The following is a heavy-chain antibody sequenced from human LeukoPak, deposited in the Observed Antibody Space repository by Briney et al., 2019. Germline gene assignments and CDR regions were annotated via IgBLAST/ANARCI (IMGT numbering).Heavy chain of an antibody. J-gene: IGHJ4*02. CDR3: ARNPGYSYGIDY. CDR2: MNPNSGNT. D-gene: IGHD5-18*01. CDR1: GYTFTSYD. V-gene: IGHV1-8*01. Sequence: ASVKVSCKASGYTFTSYDINWVRQATGQGLEWMGWMNPNSGNTGYAQKFQGRVTMTRNTSISTAYMELSSLRSEDTAVYYCARNPGYSYGIDYWDQGTLVTVSS.